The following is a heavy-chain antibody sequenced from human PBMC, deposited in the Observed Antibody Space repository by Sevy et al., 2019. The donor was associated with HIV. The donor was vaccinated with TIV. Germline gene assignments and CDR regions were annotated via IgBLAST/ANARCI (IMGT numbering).Heavy chain of an antibody. CDR2: ISGSGGST. D-gene: IGHD6-6*01. J-gene: IGHJ4*02. CDR3: AIYVVIRGIAARSDFDY. Sequence: GGSLRLSCAASGFTFSSYAMSWVRQAPGKGLEWVSAISGSGGSTYYADSVKGRCTISRDNSKNTLYLQMNSLRAEDTAEYYCAIYVVIRGIAARSDFDYWGQGTLVTVSS. V-gene: IGHV3-23*01. CDR1: GFTFSSYA.